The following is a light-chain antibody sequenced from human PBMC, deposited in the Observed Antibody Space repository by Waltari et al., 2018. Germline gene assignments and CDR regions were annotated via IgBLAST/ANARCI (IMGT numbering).Light chain of an antibody. V-gene: IGLV3-19*01. J-gene: IGLJ2*01. CDR3: NSRASSGDRLLVV. Sequence: SSELTQAPAVSVALGQTVTITCQGHSLTPFYAGWYQQKPGQAPLLVLHDNNQRPSGIPERFSGSTSGSTASLTITGAQAEDEAVYYCNSRASSGDRLLVVFGGGTNLTVL. CDR2: DNN. CDR1: SLTPFY.